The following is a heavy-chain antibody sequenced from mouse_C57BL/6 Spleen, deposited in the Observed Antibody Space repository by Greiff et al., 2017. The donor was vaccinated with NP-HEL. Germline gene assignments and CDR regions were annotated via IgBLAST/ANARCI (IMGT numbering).Heavy chain of an antibody. CDR2: ISSGSSTI. Sequence: VQLKESGGGLVKPGGSLKLSCAASGFTFSDYGMHWVRQAPEKGLEWVAYISSGSSTIYYADTVKGRFTISRDNAKNTLFLQITSLRSEDTAMYYCASTCDNYVIAYWGQGTLVTVSA. J-gene: IGHJ3*01. CDR1: GFTFSDYG. CDR3: ASTCDNYVIAY. D-gene: IGHD1-3*01. V-gene: IGHV5-17*01.